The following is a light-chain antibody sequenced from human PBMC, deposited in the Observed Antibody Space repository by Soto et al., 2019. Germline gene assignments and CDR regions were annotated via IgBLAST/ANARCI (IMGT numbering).Light chain of an antibody. CDR2: AAS. CDR3: QQYNSALT. V-gene: IGKV1-27*01. J-gene: IGKJ3*01. Sequence: DIQMTQSPSSLSASVGDRVTITCRVSQGISNYLAWYQQKPGKVPKLLIYAASTLQSGVPSRFSGSGSGTDFTLTISSLQPEDVATYYCQQYNSALTFGPGTKVDIK. CDR1: QGISNY.